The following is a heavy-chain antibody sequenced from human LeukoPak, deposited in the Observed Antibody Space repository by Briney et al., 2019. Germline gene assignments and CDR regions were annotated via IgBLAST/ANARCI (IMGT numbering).Heavy chain of an antibody. V-gene: IGHV3-23*01. J-gene: IGHJ3*02. Sequence: GGSLRLPCAASGFTFSNYDMSWVRQAPGKGLEWVSTISGNGGSTYYADSVKGRFTISRDNSKNTLYLQMNSLRAEDTSVYYCAKDDGPGSGSPRDAFDIWGQGTMVTVSS. D-gene: IGHD1-26*01. CDR3: AKDDGPGSGSPRDAFDI. CDR1: GFTFSNYD. CDR2: ISGNGGST.